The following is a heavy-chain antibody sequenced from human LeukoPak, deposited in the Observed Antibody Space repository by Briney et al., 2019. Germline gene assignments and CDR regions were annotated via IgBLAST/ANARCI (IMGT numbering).Heavy chain of an antibody. CDR1: GLNFNNFG. Sequence: GGSLRLSCTPRGLNFNNFGMHWGRQAPGKGLEWVAFVRFDGADRQSADSVKGRFTTARDNPKNTLYMQMTTLSIDDTAVYYCVKDMHERSGYASDAFPFWGQGTMVTVSS. D-gene: IGHD3-22*01. CDR2: VRFDGADR. CDR3: VKDMHERSGYASDAFPF. J-gene: IGHJ3*01. V-gene: IGHV3-30*02.